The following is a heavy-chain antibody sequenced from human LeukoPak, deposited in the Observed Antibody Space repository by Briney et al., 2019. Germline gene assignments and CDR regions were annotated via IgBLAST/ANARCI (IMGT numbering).Heavy chain of an antibody. J-gene: IGHJ4*02. CDR2: ISTFNDKT. D-gene: IGHD6-13*01. CDR3: VRSGSSSWSSLFDN. CDR1: GYIFTSYG. V-gene: IGHV1-18*01. Sequence: ASVKVSCKASGYIFTSYGITWVRQAPGQGLEWMGRISTFNDKTVLAEKFRGRVTMTTDTTTAYMTLRKLRSDDKAVYYCVRSGSSSWSSLFDNWGQGSLVIVS.